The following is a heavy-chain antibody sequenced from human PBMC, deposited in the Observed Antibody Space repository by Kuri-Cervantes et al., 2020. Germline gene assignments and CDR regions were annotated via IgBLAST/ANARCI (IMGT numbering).Heavy chain of an antibody. J-gene: IGHJ6*02. CDR1: GFTFSSYS. Sequence: GGSLRLSCAASGFTFSSYSMNWVRQAPGKGLEWVANMKEDGNEKYYVDSVKGRFTISRDNAKNSLYLQMNSLRAEDTAVYYCARDRRSRYYYYYYGMDVWGQGTTVTVSS. CDR2: MKEDGNEK. CDR3: ARDRRSRYYYYYYGMDV. D-gene: IGHD5-24*01. V-gene: IGHV3-7*01.